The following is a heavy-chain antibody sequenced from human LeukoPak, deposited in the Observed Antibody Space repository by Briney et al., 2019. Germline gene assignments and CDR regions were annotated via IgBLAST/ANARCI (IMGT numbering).Heavy chain of an antibody. D-gene: IGHD4-17*01. CDR2: ISYDGSNK. V-gene: IGHV3-30*18. Sequence: GRSLRLSCAASGFTFSSYGMHWVCQAPGKGLEWVAVISYDGSNKYYADSVKGRFTISRDNSKNTLYLQMNSLRAEDTAVYYCAKGHTPPPDYGDYAISYYYGMDVWGQGTTVTVSS. CDR3: AKGHTPPPDYGDYAISYYYGMDV. CDR1: GFTFSSYG. J-gene: IGHJ6*02.